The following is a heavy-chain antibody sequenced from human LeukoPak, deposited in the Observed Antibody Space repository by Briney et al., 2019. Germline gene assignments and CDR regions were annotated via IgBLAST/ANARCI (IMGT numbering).Heavy chain of an antibody. V-gene: IGHV1-2*02. J-gene: IGHJ5*02. CDR3: AREDIVLMVYAPKGGNWLDP. D-gene: IGHD2-8*01. Sequence: ASVKVSCKASGYTFTGYYMHWVRQAPGQGLEWMGWINPNSGGTNYAQKFQGRVTMTRDTSISTAYMELSRLRSDDTAVYYRAREDIVLMVYAPKGGNWLDPWGQGTLVTVSS. CDR1: GYTFTGYY. CDR2: INPNSGGT.